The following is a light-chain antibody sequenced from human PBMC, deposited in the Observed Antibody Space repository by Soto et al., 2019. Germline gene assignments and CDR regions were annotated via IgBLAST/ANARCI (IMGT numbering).Light chain of an antibody. CDR2: DAS. Sequence: DSQMTQYPSTLSASVGDRVTITCRASQSISSWLAWYQQKPGKAPKLLIYDASSLESGVPSRFSGSGSGTEFTLTISSLQPDDFATYYCQQYNSYQGTFGQGTKVEIK. CDR1: QSISSW. J-gene: IGKJ1*01. V-gene: IGKV1-5*01. CDR3: QQYNSYQGT.